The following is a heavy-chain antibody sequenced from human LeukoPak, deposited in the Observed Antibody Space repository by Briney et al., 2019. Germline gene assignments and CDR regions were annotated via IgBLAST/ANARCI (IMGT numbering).Heavy chain of an antibody. J-gene: IGHJ4*02. CDR3: HTDDPINRS. CDR1: GFTYCNVL. Sequence: GGPLRLSRAASGFTYCNVLVRWVPQAPGKSVEWVGRIKRKDDGETTDHAATVNGRLHISRDDSQDTLYLEMNSLKTEYTAMYYCHTDDPINRSWGKGALVTVSS. V-gene: IGHV3-15*01. CDR2: IKRKDDGETT. D-gene: IGHD2/OR15-2a*01.